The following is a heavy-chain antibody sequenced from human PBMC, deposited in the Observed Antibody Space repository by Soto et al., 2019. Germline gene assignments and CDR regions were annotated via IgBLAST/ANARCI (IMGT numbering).Heavy chain of an antibody. V-gene: IGHV5-51*01. CDR1: GYSFTSYW. CDR3: ATSVIIDFSVVGYAFDI. Sequence: GESLKISCKGSGYSFTSYWIGWVRQMPGKGLEWMGIIYPGDSDTRYSPSFQGQVTISADKSISTAYLQWSSLKASDTAMYYCATSVIIDFSVVGYAFDIWGQGTMVTVSS. CDR2: IYPGDSDT. J-gene: IGHJ3*02. D-gene: IGHD1-26*01.